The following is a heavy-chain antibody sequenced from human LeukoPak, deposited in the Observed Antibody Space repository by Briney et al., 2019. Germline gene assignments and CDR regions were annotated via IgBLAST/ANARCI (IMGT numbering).Heavy chain of an antibody. Sequence: ASVKVSCKASGYTFTSYDINWVRQATGQGLEWMGWMNPNSGKTGYSQKFQGRVTITRNTSISTAYMELSSLRSEDTAVYYCARAPGYCSSTTCDKRFDPWGQGTLVTVSS. CDR2: MNPNSGKT. CDR1: GYTFTSYD. CDR3: ARAPGYCSSTTCDKRFDP. V-gene: IGHV1-8*03. J-gene: IGHJ5*02. D-gene: IGHD2-2*02.